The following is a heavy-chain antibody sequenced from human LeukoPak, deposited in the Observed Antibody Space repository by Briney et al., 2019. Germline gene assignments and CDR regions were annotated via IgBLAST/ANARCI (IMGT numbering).Heavy chain of an antibody. CDR2: INHSGST. CDR1: GGSFSGYY. CDR3: ARDKWELIRVAFDI. J-gene: IGHJ3*02. Sequence: PSETLSPTCAVYGGSFSGYYWSWIRQPPGKGLEWIGEINHSGSTNYNPSLKSRVTISVDTSKNQFSLKLSSVTAADTAVYYCARDKWELIRVAFDIWGQGTMVTVSS. D-gene: IGHD1-26*01. V-gene: IGHV4-34*01.